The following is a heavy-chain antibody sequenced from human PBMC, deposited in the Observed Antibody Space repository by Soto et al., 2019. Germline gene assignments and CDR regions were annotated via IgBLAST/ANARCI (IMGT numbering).Heavy chain of an antibody. Sequence: GESLKISCKGSGYSFTSYWISWVRQMPGKGLEWMGRIDPSDSYTNYSPSFQGHVTISADKSISTAYLQWSSLKASDTAMYYCARSGDTKPPAYYYYGMDVWGQGTTVTVSS. J-gene: IGHJ6*02. CDR2: IDPSDSYT. V-gene: IGHV5-10-1*01. CDR3: ARSGDTKPPAYYYYGMDV. CDR1: GYSFTSYW. D-gene: IGHD2-8*01.